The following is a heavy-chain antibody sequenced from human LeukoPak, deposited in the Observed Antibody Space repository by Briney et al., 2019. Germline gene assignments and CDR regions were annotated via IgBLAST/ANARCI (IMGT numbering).Heavy chain of an antibody. CDR3: ALGPPGDAFDI. J-gene: IGHJ3*02. D-gene: IGHD3-10*01. CDR2: IYWDDDK. CDR1: GFSLSTSGVG. V-gene: IGHV2-5*02. Sequence: SGPTLVKPTQTLTLTCTFSGFSLSTSGVGVGWIRQPPGKALEWLALIYWDDDKRYSPSLKSRLTITKDTSKNQAVLTMTNMDPVDTATYHCALGPPGDAFDIWGQGTMVTVSS.